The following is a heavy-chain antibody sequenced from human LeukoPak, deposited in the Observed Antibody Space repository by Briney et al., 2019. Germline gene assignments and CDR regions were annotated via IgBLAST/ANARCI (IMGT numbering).Heavy chain of an antibody. CDR3: AKQRAYYYDSGSL. CDR2: ISSSGGNT. Sequence: PGGSLRLSCAASGFSFSSHAMSWVRQAPGKGLEWVSAISSSGGNTYYADSVKGRFTISRDNSKNTLYLQMNRLRAEDTAVYFCAKQRAYYYDSGSLWGQGTLVTVSS. D-gene: IGHD3-10*01. CDR1: GFSFSSHA. J-gene: IGHJ4*02. V-gene: IGHV3-23*01.